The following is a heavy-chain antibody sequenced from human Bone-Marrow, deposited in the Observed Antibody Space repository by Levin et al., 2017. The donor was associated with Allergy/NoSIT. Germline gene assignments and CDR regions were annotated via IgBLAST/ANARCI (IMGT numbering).Heavy chain of an antibody. J-gene: IGHJ3*02. Sequence: GESLKISCEASGFTFTTYWMSWVRQAPGKGLEWVANINQDGTRKNYLDSVKGRFTISRDNAKTSVSLQMNGLGAEDTALYYCARGFDRTQAFDIWGQGTMVTVSS. CDR1: GFTFTTYW. V-gene: IGHV3-7*01. CDR3: ARGFDRTQAFDI. CDR2: INQDGTRK.